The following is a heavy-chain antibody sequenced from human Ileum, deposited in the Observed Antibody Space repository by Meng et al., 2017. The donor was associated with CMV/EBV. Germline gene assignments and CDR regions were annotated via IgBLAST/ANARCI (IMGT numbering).Heavy chain of an antibody. J-gene: IGHJ4*02. CDR3: VRVSSGSYIDY. CDR1: GFTFSVYD. V-gene: IGHV3-13*01. D-gene: IGHD5-12*01. CDR2: IRSGGNT. Sequence: GESLKIFCAASGFTFSVYDMHWVRQATGQGLEWVSSIRSGGNTNYPDSVRGRFTISRENAKNSLYLHMNSLRAGDTAVYYCVRVSSGSYIDYWGQGALVTVSS.